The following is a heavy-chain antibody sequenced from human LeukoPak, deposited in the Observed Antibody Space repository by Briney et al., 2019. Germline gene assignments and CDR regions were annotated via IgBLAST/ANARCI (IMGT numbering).Heavy chain of an antibody. Sequence: GGSLRLSCAASGFTFSSYAMSWVRQAPGKGLEWVSAISGSGGSTYYADSVKGRFTITRDNSKNTLYLQMNSLRAEDTAVYYCAKDPNRIVGATTNFDYWGQGILVTVSS. CDR2: ISGSGGST. J-gene: IGHJ4*02. CDR3: AKDPNRIVGATTNFDY. CDR1: GFTFSSYA. V-gene: IGHV3-23*01. D-gene: IGHD1-26*01.